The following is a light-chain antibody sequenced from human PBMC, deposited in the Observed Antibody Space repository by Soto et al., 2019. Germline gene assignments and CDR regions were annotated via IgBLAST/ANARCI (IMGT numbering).Light chain of an antibody. CDR1: QDISNY. CDR2: AAS. J-gene: IGKJ4*01. V-gene: IGKV1-27*01. CDR3: QKYNSAPHT. Sequence: DIPMTQSPSSLSASVGDRVTITCRTSQDISNYLAWYQQKPGKVPKLLIYAASTLQSGVPSRFSGGGSGTDFPLTISSLQPEDVATYYCQKYNSAPHTFGGGTKVEIQ.